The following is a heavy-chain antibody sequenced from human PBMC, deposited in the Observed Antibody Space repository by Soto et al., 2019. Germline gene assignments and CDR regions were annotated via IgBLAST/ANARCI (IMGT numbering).Heavy chain of an antibody. V-gene: IGHV3-11*01. J-gene: IGHJ4*02. D-gene: IGHD6-13*01. CDR3: VRPYYSSSWFPFDR. CDR2: IDSGDGTT. Sequence: XGSLRLSCTGSGFDFGDYYMSWIRQAPGKGLEWVSYIDSGDGTTYYTDSVKGRFTISRDNAKKTVYLQMSSLRVEDTALYYCVRPYYSSSWFPFDRWGQGTLVTVSS. CDR1: GFDFGDYY.